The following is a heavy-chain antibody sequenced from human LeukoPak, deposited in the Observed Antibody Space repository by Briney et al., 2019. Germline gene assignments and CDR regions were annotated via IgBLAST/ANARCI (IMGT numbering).Heavy chain of an antibody. CDR3: ARGVGAIETGWFDP. CDR1: GGSISSSSYY. D-gene: IGHD1-26*01. Sequence: SETLSLTCTVSGGSISSSSYYWGWIRQPPGKGLEWIGSIYYSGSTYYNPSLKSRVTMSVDTSKNQFSLKLSSVTAADTAVYYCARGVGAIETGWFDPWGQGTLVTVSS. V-gene: IGHV4-39*01. CDR2: IYYSGST. J-gene: IGHJ5*02.